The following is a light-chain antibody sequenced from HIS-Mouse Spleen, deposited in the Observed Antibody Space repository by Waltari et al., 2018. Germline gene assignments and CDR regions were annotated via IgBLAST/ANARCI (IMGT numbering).Light chain of an antibody. V-gene: IGLV3-25*03. CDR2: KDS. CDR1: ALPKQY. J-gene: IGLJ3*02. CDR3: QSADSSGTYGV. Sequence: SYELTQPPSVSVSPGQTARITCPGEALPKQYAYSYQQKPGQAPVLVIYKDSERPPGIPERFSGSSSGTTVTLTISGVQAEDEADYYCQSADSSGTYGVFGGGTKLTVL.